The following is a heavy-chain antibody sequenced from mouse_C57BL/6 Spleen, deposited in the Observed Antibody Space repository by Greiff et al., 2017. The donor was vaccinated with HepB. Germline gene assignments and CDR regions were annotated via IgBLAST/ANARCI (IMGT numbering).Heavy chain of an antibody. V-gene: IGHV1-55*01. J-gene: IGHJ4*01. CDR1: GYTFTSYW. D-gene: IGHD1-1*02. Sequence: QVQLQQPGAELVKPGASVKMSCKASGYTFTSYWITWVKQRPGQGLEWIGDIYPGSGSTNYNEKFKSKATLTVDTSSSTAYMQLSSLTTEDSAVYYGARRWEYDMDDGGEGTTVTVSS. CDR3: ARRWEYDMDD. CDR2: IYPGSGST.